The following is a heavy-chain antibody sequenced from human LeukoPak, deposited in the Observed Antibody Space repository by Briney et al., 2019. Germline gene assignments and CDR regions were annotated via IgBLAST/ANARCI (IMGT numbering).Heavy chain of an antibody. CDR3: ARDGDAEYSSSWFDP. V-gene: IGHV1-2*02. CDR2: IDPNSGGT. Sequence: ASVKVSCRASGYTFTGYYMHWVRQAPGQGLEWMGWIDPNSGGTNYAQKFQGRVTMTTDTSTSTAYMELRSLRSDDTAVYYCARDGDAEYSSSWFDPWGQGTLVTVSS. CDR1: GYTFTGYY. J-gene: IGHJ5*02. D-gene: IGHD6-6*01.